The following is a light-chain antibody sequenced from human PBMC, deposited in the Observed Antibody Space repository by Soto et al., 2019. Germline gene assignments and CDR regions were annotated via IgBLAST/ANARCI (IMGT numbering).Light chain of an antibody. V-gene: IGKV1-39*01. Sequence: DIQMTQSPSSLSASVGDRVTITCRASQNIRNYLNWYQQRPGQAPNLLIHSASTLRGGVPSRFSGSGSGTEFSLTISSLQPEDFATYHFHQCVTIPYTFGQGT. CDR2: SAS. CDR1: QNIRNY. CDR3: HQCVTIPYT. J-gene: IGKJ2*01.